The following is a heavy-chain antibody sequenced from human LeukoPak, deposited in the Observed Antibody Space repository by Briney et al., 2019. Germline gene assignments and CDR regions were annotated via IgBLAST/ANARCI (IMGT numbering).Heavy chain of an antibody. Sequence: ASVKVSCKASGGTFINYAISWVRQAPGQGLEWMGGIIPIFGTANYAQKFQGRVTITADESTSTAYMELSSLRSEDTAVCYCAREGPYGSGPMGWGQGTLVTVSS. CDR1: GGTFINYA. CDR2: IIPIFGTA. CDR3: AREGPYGSGPMG. V-gene: IGHV1-69*13. D-gene: IGHD2-15*01. J-gene: IGHJ4*02.